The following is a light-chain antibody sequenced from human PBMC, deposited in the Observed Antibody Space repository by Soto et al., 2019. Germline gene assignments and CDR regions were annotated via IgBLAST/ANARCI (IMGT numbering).Light chain of an antibody. CDR3: QQYYDTPYT. CDR2: WSS. J-gene: IGKJ2*01. Sequence: DIVITQSPDSLAVSLGERATINCKSSQSVLYSTNNKNSLAWYQQKPGQPPNLLIYWSSTRESGVPDRFSGSGSGTDFSLTIXXXXXXXXAVYYCQQYYDTPYTFGQGTRLEIK. V-gene: IGKV4-1*01. CDR1: QSVLYSTNNKNS.